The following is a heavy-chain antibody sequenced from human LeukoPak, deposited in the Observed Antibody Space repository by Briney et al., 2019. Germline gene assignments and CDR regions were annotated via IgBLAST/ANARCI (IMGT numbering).Heavy chain of an antibody. D-gene: IGHD6-13*01. V-gene: IGHV4-34*01. Sequence: SETLSLTCAVYGGSFSGYYWSWIRQPPGKGLEWIGEINHSGSANYNPSLKSRVTISVDTSKNRFSLKLSSVTAADTAVYYCARGPPSIAAAGGEDYYYYGMDVWGQGTTVTVSS. CDR1: GGSFSGYY. J-gene: IGHJ6*02. CDR2: INHSGSA. CDR3: ARGPPSIAAAGGEDYYYYGMDV.